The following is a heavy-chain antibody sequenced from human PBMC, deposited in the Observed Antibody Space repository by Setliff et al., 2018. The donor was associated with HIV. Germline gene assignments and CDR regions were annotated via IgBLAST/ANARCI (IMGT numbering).Heavy chain of an antibody. J-gene: IGHJ3*02. CDR1: GGSISSASYY. CDR2: IYTSGST. D-gene: IGHD6-19*01. V-gene: IGHV4-61*02. Sequence: PSETLSLTCTVSGGSISSASYYWSWIRQPAGKGLEWIGRIYTSGSTNYNPSLKSRVTISVDTSKNQFSLKLNSVTAADTAVYYCATGQWLRGAFDIWGQGTMVTVS. CDR3: ATGQWLRGAFDI.